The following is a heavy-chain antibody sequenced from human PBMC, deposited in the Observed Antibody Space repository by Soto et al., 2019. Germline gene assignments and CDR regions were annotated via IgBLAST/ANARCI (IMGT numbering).Heavy chain of an antibody. J-gene: IGHJ6*02. Sequence: EVQLVESGGGLVQRGGSLRLSCAASGLTFSSYSMNWVRQAPGKGLEWVSYISSSSSTIYYADSVKGRFTISRDNAKNALYLQMNSLRAEDTAVYYCALGEESRYYSYGMDVWGQGTTVTVSS. CDR2: ISSSSSTI. D-gene: IGHD1-26*01. CDR1: GLTFSSYS. CDR3: ALGEESRYYSYGMDV. V-gene: IGHV3-48*01.